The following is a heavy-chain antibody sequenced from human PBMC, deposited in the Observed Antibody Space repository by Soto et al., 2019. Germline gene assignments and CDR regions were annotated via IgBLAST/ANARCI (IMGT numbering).Heavy chain of an antibody. J-gene: IGHJ6*02. CDR2: ISRSGSTV. D-gene: IGHD4-4*01. CDR1: GFTFSSYN. CDR3: AREDVTLYYRRDV. Sequence: EVQLVESGGGLVQPGWSLRLSCAASGFTFSSYNMNWVRQAPGKGLEWVSYISRSGSTVYYAESVKGRFTISRDNAKNSLYLQMNSLRAEDTAVYYCAREDVTLYYRRDVGGQGTTVTVSS. V-gene: IGHV3-48*01.